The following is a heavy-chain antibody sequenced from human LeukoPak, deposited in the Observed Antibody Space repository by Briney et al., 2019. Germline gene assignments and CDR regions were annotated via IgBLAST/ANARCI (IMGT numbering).Heavy chain of an antibody. CDR1: GFTVSSVY. D-gene: IGHD3-22*01. CDR2: IYSAGTT. CDR3: ARGQPYYYDSRGYSVPHD. J-gene: IGHJ4*02. V-gene: IGHV3-53*01. Sequence: GGSLRLSCAASGFTVSSVYMSWVRQAPGKGLERVSLIYSAGTTYYADSVKGRFIISRDNSKNTLYLQMNSLRAEDTAVYYCARGQPYYYDSRGYSVPHDWGQGTLVTVSS.